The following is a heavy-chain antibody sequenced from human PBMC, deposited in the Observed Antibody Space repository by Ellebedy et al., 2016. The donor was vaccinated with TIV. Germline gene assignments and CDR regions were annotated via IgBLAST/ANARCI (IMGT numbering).Heavy chain of an antibody. CDR2: ISYDGSNK. V-gene: IGHV3-30*19. J-gene: IGHJ2*01. CDR3: ARGYGDGYDYWYFDL. CDR1: GFTFSSYG. D-gene: IGHD5-24*01. Sequence: GESLKISCAASGFTFSSYGMNWVRQAPGKGLEWVAVISYDGSNKYYADSVKGRFTISRDNSKNTLYLQMNSLRAEDTAVYYCARGYGDGYDYWYFDLWGRGTLVTVSS.